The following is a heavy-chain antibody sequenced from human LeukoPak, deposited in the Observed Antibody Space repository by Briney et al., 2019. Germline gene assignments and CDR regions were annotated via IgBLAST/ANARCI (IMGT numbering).Heavy chain of an antibody. CDR1: GFTFGSYW. V-gene: IGHV3-7*01. Sequence: GGSLRLSCAASGFTFGSYWMSWVRQAPGKGLEWVANIKQDGSENYYVDSVKGRFTISRDNAKNSLYLQMSSLRAEDTAVYYCARDETSRAHPLWGQGTLVTVSS. CDR2: IKQDGSEN. J-gene: IGHJ4*02. CDR3: ARDETSRAHPL.